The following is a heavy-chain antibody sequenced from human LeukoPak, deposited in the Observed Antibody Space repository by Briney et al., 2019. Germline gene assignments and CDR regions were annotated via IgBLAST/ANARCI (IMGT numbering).Heavy chain of an antibody. CDR2: IIPILGIA. Sequence: SVNVSCKASGGTFSSYAISWVRQAPGQGLERMGRIIPILGIANYAQKFQGRVTITADKSTSTAYMELSSLRSEDTAVYYCAREGPPIPIVGATSGGFDYWGQGTLVTVSS. D-gene: IGHD1-26*01. J-gene: IGHJ4*02. CDR1: GGTFSSYA. CDR3: AREGPPIPIVGATSGGFDY. V-gene: IGHV1-69*04.